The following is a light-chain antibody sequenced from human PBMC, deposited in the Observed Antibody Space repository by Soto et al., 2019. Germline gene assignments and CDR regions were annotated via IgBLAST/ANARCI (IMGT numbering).Light chain of an antibody. V-gene: IGLV2-14*01. CDR2: EVS. Sequence: QSALTQPASVSGSPGQSITISCTGTSSDVGGYNYVSWYQQHPGKAPKAMIYEVSNRPSGVSNRFSGSKSGNTASLTISGLQAEDEADYYCSSYTSSSTLVVFGTGTKLTVL. CDR3: SSYTSSSTLVV. J-gene: IGLJ1*01. CDR1: SSDVGGYNY.